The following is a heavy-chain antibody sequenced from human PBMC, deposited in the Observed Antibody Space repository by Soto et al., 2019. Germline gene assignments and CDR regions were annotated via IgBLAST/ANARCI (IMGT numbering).Heavy chain of an antibody. CDR1: GYTFTSYA. V-gene: IGHV1-3*01. Sequence: QVQLVQSGAEVKKPGASVKVSCKASGYTFTSYAMHWVRQAPGQRLEWMGWINAGNGNTKYSQKFQGRVTITRDTSASTAYMELSSLRSEDTAVYYCARVQGGSSGKKYFDYWGQGTLVTVSS. CDR2: INAGNGNT. J-gene: IGHJ4*02. D-gene: IGHD6-6*01. CDR3: ARVQGGSSGKKYFDY.